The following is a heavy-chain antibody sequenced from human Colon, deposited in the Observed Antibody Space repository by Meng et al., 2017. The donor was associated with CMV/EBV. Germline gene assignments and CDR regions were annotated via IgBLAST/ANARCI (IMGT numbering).Heavy chain of an antibody. CDR1: GALINGDCW. D-gene: IGHD2-21*01. J-gene: IGHJ4*02. CDR3: AGGGDGRYCLDS. Sequence: AVSGALINGDCWRRCVRQCPGKRLEWIGEIYHTERAHYHPSLASRISMSVTNSTYQFSLDLSSVTAAETGVYYCAGGGDGRYCLDSWGQGTLVTVSS. V-gene: IGHV4-4*02. CDR2: IYHTERA.